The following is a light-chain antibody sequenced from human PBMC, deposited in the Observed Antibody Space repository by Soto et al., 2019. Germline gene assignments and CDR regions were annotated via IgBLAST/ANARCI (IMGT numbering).Light chain of an antibody. J-gene: IGLJ1*01. CDR1: SSNIGSTT. CDR3: AAWDDSLNVFV. CDR2: SND. V-gene: IGLV1-44*01. Sequence: QSVLTQPPSASGTPGQRVTMSCSGSSSNIGSTTVSWYQQLPGAAPKLLIFSNDQWPSGVPDRFSGSKSGTSASLAISGLQSEDEADYYCAAWDDSLNVFVFGTGTKLTVL.